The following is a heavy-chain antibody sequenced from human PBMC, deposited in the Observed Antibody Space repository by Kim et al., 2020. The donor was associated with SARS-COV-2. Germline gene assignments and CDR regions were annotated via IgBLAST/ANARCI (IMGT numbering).Heavy chain of an antibody. CDR2: ISGSGGST. J-gene: IGHJ5*02. V-gene: IGHV3-23*01. D-gene: IGHD2-2*01. CDR1: GFTFSSYA. Sequence: GGSLRLSCAASGFTFSSYAMSWVRQAPGKGLEWVSAISGSGGSTYYADSVKGRFTISRDNSKNTLYLQMNSLRAEDTAVYYCAKVGGRVSPSTRPSNEAYNWFDPWGQGTLVTVSS. CDR3: AKVGGRVSPSTRPSNEAYNWFDP.